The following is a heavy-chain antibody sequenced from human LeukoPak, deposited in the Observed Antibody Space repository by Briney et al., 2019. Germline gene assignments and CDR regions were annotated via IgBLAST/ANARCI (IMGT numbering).Heavy chain of an antibody. CDR2: INTGNGNT. D-gene: IGHD2-8*01. CDR3: ARVNGYSFDY. J-gene: IGHJ4*02. Sequence: GASVTVFCKASGYTFTGFTIHWVRQTPGQRLEWMGWINTGNGNTKYSQKFQGRVTITRDTTASTAYMELSSLRSGDTAIYYCARVNGYSFDYWGQGALVTVSS. CDR1: GYTFTGFT. V-gene: IGHV1-3*04.